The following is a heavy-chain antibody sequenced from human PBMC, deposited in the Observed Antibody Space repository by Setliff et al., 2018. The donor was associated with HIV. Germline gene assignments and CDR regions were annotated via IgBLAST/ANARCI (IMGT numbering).Heavy chain of an antibody. V-gene: IGHV1-2*02. Sequence: ASVKVPCKASGGIVSINWVRQAPGQGLEWMGWITPNSGGTEYAGKFQGRVTLTRDTSINTAYMEVTRLTSDDTAAYYCAGVSSQFSEWRKDYFEYWGQGSLVTVSS. D-gene: IGHD3-3*01. CDR3: AGVSSQFSEWRKDYFEY. J-gene: IGHJ4*02. CDR2: ITPNSGGT. CDR1: GGIVS.